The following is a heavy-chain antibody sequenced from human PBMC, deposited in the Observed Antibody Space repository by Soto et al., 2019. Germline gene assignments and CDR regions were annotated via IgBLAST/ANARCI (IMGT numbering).Heavy chain of an antibody. CDR2: IKQDGSEK. CDR3: ARGSVVRGVSSRAFDI. J-gene: IGHJ3*02. D-gene: IGHD3-10*01. V-gene: IGHV3-7*05. Sequence: GGSLRLSCAASGFTFSSYWMSWVRQAPGKGLEWVANIKQDGSEKYYVDSVKGRFTISRDNAKNSLYLQMNSLRAEDTAVYYCARGSVVRGVSSRAFDIWGQGTMVTVSS. CDR1: GFTFSSYW.